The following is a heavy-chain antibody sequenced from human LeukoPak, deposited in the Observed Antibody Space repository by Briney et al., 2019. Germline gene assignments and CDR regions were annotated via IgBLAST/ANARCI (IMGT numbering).Heavy chain of an antibody. Sequence: GASVKVSCKASGYTFSSYDINWVRQTTGQGLEWMGWMNPNSGNTGYAQKFQGRVTITRNTSINTAYMELSSLRSEDTAVYYCTRGQQLVHWYFDLWGRGTLVTVSS. V-gene: IGHV1-8*03. CDR3: TRGQQLVHWYFDL. CDR1: GYTFSSYD. CDR2: MNPNSGNT. D-gene: IGHD6-13*01. J-gene: IGHJ2*01.